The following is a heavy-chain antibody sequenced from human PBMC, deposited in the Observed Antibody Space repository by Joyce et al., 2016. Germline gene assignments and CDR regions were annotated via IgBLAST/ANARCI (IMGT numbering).Heavy chain of an antibody. CDR3: ARSSSYCLEY. CDR1: GAYIRNCYW. Sequence: QVQLQESGPGLLKPSGTLSLTCAVSGAYIRNCYWWSWVRQPPGKGLEWIGENDLGESPNDNPSRKSRVSISVDEAKNRFSLNVNSVTAADTAVYYCARSSSYCLEYWGQGSLVTVSS. D-gene: IGHD1-26*01. J-gene: IGHJ4*02. V-gene: IGHV4-4*02. CDR2: NDLGESP.